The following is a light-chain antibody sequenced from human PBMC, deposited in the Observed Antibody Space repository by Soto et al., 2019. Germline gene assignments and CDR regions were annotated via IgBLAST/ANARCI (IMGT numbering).Light chain of an antibody. CDR2: DAS. Sequence: EIVMTQSPATLSVSPGERATLSCRASQSVSSYLAWYQQKPGLPPRLLIYDASTRATGIPDRFSGSGSGTDFTLTISSLHSADFAVDYCPQYSNWPPLYTFGRGTKLEIK. J-gene: IGKJ2*01. V-gene: IGKV3-15*01. CDR3: PQYSNWPPLYT. CDR1: QSVSSY.